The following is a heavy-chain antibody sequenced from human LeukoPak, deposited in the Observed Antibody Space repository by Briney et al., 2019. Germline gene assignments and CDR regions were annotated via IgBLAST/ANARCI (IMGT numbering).Heavy chain of an antibody. CDR3: ARAAGNTYAMDV. CDR2: IQTDEKDT. CDR1: GFAFSRYL. D-gene: IGHD2/OR15-2a*01. Sequence: PGGSLRLSCAASGFAFSRYLMHWVCHAPGKGLVWVSRIQTDEKDTTYADSVKGRFTISRDNAKNMLYLQMDSLRVDEDTAVYYCARAAGNTYAMDVWGKGTTVTVSS. J-gene: IGHJ6*03. V-gene: IGHV3-74*03.